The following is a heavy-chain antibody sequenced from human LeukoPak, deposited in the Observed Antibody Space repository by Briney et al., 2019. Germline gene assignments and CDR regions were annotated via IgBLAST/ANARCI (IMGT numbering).Heavy chain of an antibody. Sequence: PGGSLRLSCAASGFTFTSYAMSWVRQAPGKGLEWVSVLTGDGNTYYADSVKGRFTDSRDDSKNTLFPQMNSLRAEDTAVYFCAKVKWKLIGYFDYWGQGTLVTVSS. D-gene: IGHD1-20*01. CDR1: GFTFTSYA. CDR3: AKVKWKLIGYFDY. J-gene: IGHJ4*02. V-gene: IGHV3-23*01. CDR2: LTGDGNT.